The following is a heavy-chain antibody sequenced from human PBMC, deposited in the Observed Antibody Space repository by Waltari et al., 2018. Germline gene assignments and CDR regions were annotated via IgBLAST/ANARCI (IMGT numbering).Heavy chain of an antibody. CDR2: ISWNSGSI. CDR3: AKEAYSSLGAFDI. V-gene: IGHV3-9*01. Sequence: EVQLVESGGGLVQPGRSLRLSCAASGFTFDDYAMHWVRQAPGKGLEWVSGISWNSGSIGYADSVKGRFTISRDNAKNSLYLQMNSLRAEDTALYYCAKEAYSSLGAFDIWGQGTMVTVSS. J-gene: IGHJ3*02. D-gene: IGHD6-6*01. CDR1: GFTFDDYA.